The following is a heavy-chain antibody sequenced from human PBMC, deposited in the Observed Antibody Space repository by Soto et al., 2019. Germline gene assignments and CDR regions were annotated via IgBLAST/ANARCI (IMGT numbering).Heavy chain of an antibody. Sequence: QVQLVQSGVEVKKPGASVKVPCKASGYTFTNYGITWVRQAPGQGLEWLGWISGYNGNTNYAQKFQGRVTMTTDTSTSTAYMDLRSLRSDDTAVYYCARGGRFAVADTDYWGQGTLLTVSS. J-gene: IGHJ4*02. V-gene: IGHV1-18*01. CDR2: ISGYNGNT. CDR1: GYTFTNYG. CDR3: ARGGRFAVADTDY. D-gene: IGHD6-19*01.